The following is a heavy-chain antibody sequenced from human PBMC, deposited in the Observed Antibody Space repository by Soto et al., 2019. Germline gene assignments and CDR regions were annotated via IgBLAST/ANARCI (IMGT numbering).Heavy chain of an antibody. CDR1: GYTFTSYD. J-gene: IGHJ6*02. CDR2: MNPSSDNT. V-gene: IGHV1-8*01. CDR3: ARGYSGHDQRYGMDV. D-gene: IGHD5-12*01. Sequence: QVHLVQSGAEVKKPGASVKVSCEASGYTFTSYDINWVRQAAGQGLEWMGWMNPSSDNTAYAQKFQGRVVMTRNAAISTAYRELSSLRPEDTAVYYWARGYSGHDQRYGMDVWGQGTTVTVSS.